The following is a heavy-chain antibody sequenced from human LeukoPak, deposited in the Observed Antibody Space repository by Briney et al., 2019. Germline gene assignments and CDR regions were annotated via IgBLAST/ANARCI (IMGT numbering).Heavy chain of an antibody. CDR3: ARDGRYGYYYYGMDV. Sequence: ASVKVSCKASGYTFTSYYMHWVRQAPGQGLEWMGIINPSGGSTSYAQKFQGRVTTTRDTSTSTVYMELSSLRSEDTAVYYCARDGRYGYYYYGMDVWGQGTTVTVSS. J-gene: IGHJ6*02. V-gene: IGHV1-46*01. CDR2: INPSGGST. CDR1: GYTFTSYY. D-gene: IGHD3-9*01.